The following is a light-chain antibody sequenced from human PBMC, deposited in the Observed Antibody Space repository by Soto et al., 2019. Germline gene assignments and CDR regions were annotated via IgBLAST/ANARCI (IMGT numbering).Light chain of an antibody. V-gene: IGKV1-5*01. CDR1: QSISSW. Sequence: DIQMTQSPSTLSASVGDRVTITCRASQSISSWLAWYQQKPGKAPKLLIYDASSLESGVPSRFSGSGSGTDFTLTISSLQPDDFATYYCQQYNSYPLTFGARTKVEIK. CDR2: DAS. J-gene: IGKJ4*01. CDR3: QQYNSYPLT.